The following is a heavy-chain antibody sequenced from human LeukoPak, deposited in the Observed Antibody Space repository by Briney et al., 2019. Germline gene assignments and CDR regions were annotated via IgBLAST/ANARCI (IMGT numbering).Heavy chain of an antibody. Sequence: ASVKVSCKASGYTFTGYYMHWVRQAPGQGLEWMGWINPNSGGTNYAQKFQGRVTMTRDTSISTAYMELSRLGSDDTAVYYCARGYSYGHNWFDPWGQGTLVTVSS. CDR3: ARGYSYGHNWFDP. CDR1: GYTFTGYY. J-gene: IGHJ5*02. CDR2: INPNSGGT. D-gene: IGHD5-18*01. V-gene: IGHV1-2*02.